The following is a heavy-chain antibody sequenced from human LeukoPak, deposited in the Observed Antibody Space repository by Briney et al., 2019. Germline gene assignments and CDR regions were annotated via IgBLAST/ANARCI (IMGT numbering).Heavy chain of an antibody. V-gene: IGHV4-30-4*01. J-gene: IGHJ3*02. CDR1: GGSISSGDYY. CDR2: IYYSRST. CDR3: ARVMRGYCSSTSCYGDAFDI. D-gene: IGHD2-2*01. Sequence: SETLSLTCTVSGGSISSGDYYWSWIRQPPGKGLEWIGYIYYSRSTYYNPSLKSRVTISVDTSKNQFSLKLSSVTAADTAVYYCARVMRGYCSSTSCYGDAFDIWGQGTMVTVSS.